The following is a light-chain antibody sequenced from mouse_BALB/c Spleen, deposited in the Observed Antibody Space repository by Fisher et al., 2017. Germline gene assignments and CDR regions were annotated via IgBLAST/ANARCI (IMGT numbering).Light chain of an antibody. CDR2: DTS. CDR3: QQRSSYPFT. CDR1: SSVSY. Sequence: IVMTQSPAIMSASPGEKVTMTCSASSSVSYMHWYQQKSGTSPKRWIYDTSKLASGVPARFSGSGSGTSYSLTIGTMEAEDAATYYCQQRSSYPFTFGSGTKLEIK. J-gene: IGKJ4*01. V-gene: IGKV4-59*01.